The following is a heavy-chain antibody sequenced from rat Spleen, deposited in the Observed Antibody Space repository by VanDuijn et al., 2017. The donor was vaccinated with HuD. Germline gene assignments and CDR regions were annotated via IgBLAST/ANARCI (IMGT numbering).Heavy chain of an antibody. CDR3: ATFMYTSDYYYGWFAY. D-gene: IGHD1-6*01. J-gene: IGHJ3*01. V-gene: IGHV5-20*01. CDR1: GFTFSDFG. CDR2: ISHDGVTT. Sequence: EVQLVESGGGLVQPGRSMKLSCSASGFTFSDFGMHWIRQAPTKGLEWVAYISHDGVTTHYRDSVKGRFTISRENAKSSLYLQMDSLRSEDTATYYCATFMYTSDYYYGWFAYWGQGSLVTVSS.